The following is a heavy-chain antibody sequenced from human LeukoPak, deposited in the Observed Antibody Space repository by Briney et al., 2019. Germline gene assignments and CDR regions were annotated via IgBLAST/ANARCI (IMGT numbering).Heavy chain of an antibody. V-gene: IGHV4-31*03. J-gene: IGHJ4*02. CDR1: GGSISSGGYY. CDR3: ARGLRRGSHSLYYFDY. CDR2: IYYSGST. Sequence: PSQTLSLTCTVSGGSISSGGYYWSWIRQHPGKGLEWIGYIYYSGSTYYNPSLKSRVTISVDTSKNQFSLKLSSVTAADTAMYYCARGLRRGSHSLYYFDYWGQGTLVTVSS. D-gene: IGHD3-10*01.